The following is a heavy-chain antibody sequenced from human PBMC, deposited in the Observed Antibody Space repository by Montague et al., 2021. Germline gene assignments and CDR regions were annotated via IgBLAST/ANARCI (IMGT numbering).Heavy chain of an antibody. J-gene: IGHJ4*01. Sequence: SETLSLTCSVSGGSVNGYDWSWIRQPPGKGLEWIGYMRSSGSPNYNPSFKSRLAISIDRSRSQFSPELSFVTAADTAIYFCGRDYWGSIDYWGHGILVTVSS. D-gene: IGHD7-27*01. CDR1: GGSVNGYD. V-gene: IGHV4-59*02. CDR3: GRDYWGSIDY. CDR2: MRSSGSP.